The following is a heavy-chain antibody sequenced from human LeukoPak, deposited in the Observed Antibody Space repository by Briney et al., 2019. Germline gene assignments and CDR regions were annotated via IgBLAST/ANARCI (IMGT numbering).Heavy chain of an antibody. J-gene: IGHJ4*02. Sequence: GGSLRLSCAASGITFSSHAMTWVRQAPGKGLEWVAAIRGNGATTDYADSVKGRFTISRDKSKSTLYLQMNSLRAEDTAVYYCAKAYHDSGCLIDYWGQGTLVTVSS. CDR1: GITFSSHA. V-gene: IGHV3-23*01. CDR2: IRGNGATT. D-gene: IGHD6-19*01. CDR3: AKAYHDSGCLIDY.